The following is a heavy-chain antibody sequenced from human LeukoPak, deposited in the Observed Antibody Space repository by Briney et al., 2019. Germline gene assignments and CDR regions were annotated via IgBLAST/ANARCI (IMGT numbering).Heavy chain of an antibody. Sequence: PGGSPRLSCAASGFTVSSNYMSWVRQAPGKGLEWVSVIYSGGSTYYADSVKGRFTISRDNSKNTLYLQMNSLRAEDTAVYYCARGIGAIAAAGYYYFDYWGQGTLVTVSS. J-gene: IGHJ4*02. CDR2: IYSGGST. V-gene: IGHV3-53*01. D-gene: IGHD6-13*01. CDR1: GFTVSSNY. CDR3: ARGIGAIAAAGYYYFDY.